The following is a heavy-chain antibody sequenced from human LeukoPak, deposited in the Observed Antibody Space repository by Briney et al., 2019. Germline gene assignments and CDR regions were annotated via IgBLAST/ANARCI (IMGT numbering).Heavy chain of an antibody. V-gene: IGHV3-30*04. J-gene: IGHJ4*02. CDR3: ARPNYGSHWGYFDY. CDR2: ISYDGSNK. D-gene: IGHD4-17*01. CDR1: GFTFSGFA. Sequence: GGSLRLSCAASGFTFSGFAMYRGREGPGEGLGRVAVISYDGSNKYYADSVRGRFTISRDNSKNTLYLQMNSLRAEDTAVYYCARPNYGSHWGYFDYWGQGTLVTVSS.